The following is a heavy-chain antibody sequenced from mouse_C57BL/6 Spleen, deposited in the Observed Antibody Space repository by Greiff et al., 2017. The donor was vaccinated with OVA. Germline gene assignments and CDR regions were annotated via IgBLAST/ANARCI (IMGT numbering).Heavy chain of an antibody. CDR1: GYAFSSYW. CDR3: GRGPPNRDRMDY. J-gene: IGHJ4*01. Sequence: QVQLKQPGAELVKPGASVKISCKASGYAFSSYWMNWVKQRPGKGLEWIGQIYPGDGDTNYNGKFKGKATLTADKSSSTAYMQLSSLTSEDSAVYFCGRGPPNRDRMDYWGQGTSVTVSS. CDR2: IYPGDGDT. D-gene: IGHD4-1*01. V-gene: IGHV1-80*01.